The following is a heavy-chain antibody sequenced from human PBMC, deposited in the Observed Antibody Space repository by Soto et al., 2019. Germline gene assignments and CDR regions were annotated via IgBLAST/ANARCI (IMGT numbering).Heavy chain of an antibody. Sequence: SETLSLTCTVSGGSISSYYWSWIRQPPGKGLEWIGYIYYSGSTNYNPSLKSRVTISVDTSKNQFSLKLGSVTAADTAVYYCARHLGRGYFDYWGQGTLVTVSS. CDR1: GGSISSYY. D-gene: IGHD7-27*01. CDR3: ARHLGRGYFDY. CDR2: IYYSGST. J-gene: IGHJ4*02. V-gene: IGHV4-59*01.